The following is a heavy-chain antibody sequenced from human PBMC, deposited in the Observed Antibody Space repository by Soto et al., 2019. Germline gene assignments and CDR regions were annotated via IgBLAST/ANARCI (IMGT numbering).Heavy chain of an antibody. Sequence: QVQLVQSGAAEKKPGASVKVSCKASGYTFTSYAMHWVRQAPGQRLERMGWINAGNGNTKYSQKFQVRVTITRDTSASTVSMELTGLRSEDTAVYCCARGQACSGGRCTVWSHPWGQGTLGQVSS. CDR3: ARGQACSGGRCTVWSHP. D-gene: IGHD2-15*01. J-gene: IGHJ5*02. CDR1: GYTFTSYA. V-gene: IGHV1-3*05. CDR2: INAGNGNT.